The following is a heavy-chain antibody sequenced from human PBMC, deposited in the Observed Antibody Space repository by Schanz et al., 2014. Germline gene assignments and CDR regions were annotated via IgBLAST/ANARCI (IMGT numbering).Heavy chain of an antibody. D-gene: IGHD3-10*02. V-gene: IGHV4-4*07. J-gene: IGHJ4*02. Sequence: QVQLQESGPGLVKSSETLSLTCTVSGGSISSFYWGWIRQPAGKGLEWIGRIYTSGSTNYNPSLKRRVPISVALSKNVSSLILTSVPAADTAVYFCGMLPGARDYWGQGIVVTVSS. CDR2: IYTSGST. CDR1: GGSISSFY. CDR3: GMLPGARDY.